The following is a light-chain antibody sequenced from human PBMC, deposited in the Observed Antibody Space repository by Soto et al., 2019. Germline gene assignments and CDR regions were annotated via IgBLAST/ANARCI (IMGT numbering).Light chain of an antibody. Sequence: QSMLTQPPSASGTPGQTVTISCSGSTSNIGGNTVNWYQHLPGTAPKPLMFGNNQRPSGVPARFSGSKSGTSASLAISGLQSADEADYYCATWDDSLNGPVFGGGTKLTVL. CDR1: TSNIGGNT. J-gene: IGLJ3*02. CDR2: GNN. CDR3: ATWDDSLNGPV. V-gene: IGLV1-44*01.